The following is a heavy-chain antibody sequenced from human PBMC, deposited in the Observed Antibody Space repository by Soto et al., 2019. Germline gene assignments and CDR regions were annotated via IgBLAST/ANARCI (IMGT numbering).Heavy chain of an antibody. J-gene: IGHJ5*02. CDR3: AREASDYYDSSGRVVDP. CDR2: IYHSGST. V-gene: IGHV4-30-2*01. CDR1: GGSISSGGYS. D-gene: IGHD3-22*01. Sequence: LSLTCAVSGGSISSGGYSWSWIRQPPGKGLEWIGYIYHSGSTYYNPSLKSRVTISVDRSKNQFSLKLSSVTAADTAVYYCAREASDYYDSSGRVVDPWGQGTLVTVSS.